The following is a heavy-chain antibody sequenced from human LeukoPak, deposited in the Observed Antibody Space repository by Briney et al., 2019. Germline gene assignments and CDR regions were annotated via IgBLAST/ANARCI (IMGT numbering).Heavy chain of an antibody. D-gene: IGHD3-9*01. Sequence: SVKVSCKASGGTFSCYAISWVRQAPGQGLEWMGGIIPIFGTANYAQKFQGRVTITADESTSTAYMELSSLRSEDTAVYYCARRRYFDWLYFDYWGQGTLVTVSS. V-gene: IGHV1-69*01. CDR2: IIPIFGTA. J-gene: IGHJ4*02. CDR3: ARRRYFDWLYFDY. CDR1: GGTFSCYA.